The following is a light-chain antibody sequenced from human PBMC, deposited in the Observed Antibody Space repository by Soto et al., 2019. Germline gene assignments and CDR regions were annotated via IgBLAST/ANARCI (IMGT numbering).Light chain of an antibody. Sequence: DIVMTQSPLSLPVTPGEPASISCRSSQSLLHSNGYNYLDWYLQKPGQSPQLLIYLGSNRSSGVPDRFSGSGSGTGFTLKISRVEAEDVGVYYCMQALQTPELTFGGGTKVEIK. V-gene: IGKV2-28*01. J-gene: IGKJ4*01. CDR2: LGS. CDR1: QSLLHSNGYNY. CDR3: MQALQTPELT.